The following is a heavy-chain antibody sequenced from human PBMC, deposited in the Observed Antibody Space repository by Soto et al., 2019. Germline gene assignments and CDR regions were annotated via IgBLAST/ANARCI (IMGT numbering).Heavy chain of an antibody. CDR3: AIPPPSDYASIWFDP. V-gene: IGHV4-39*01. CDR1: GGSISSGNYY. CDR2: ISYSGST. Sequence: SETLSLTCTVSGGSISSGNYYWSWIRQHPGKGLEWIGFISYSGSTNYNPSLKSRVTISVDTSKNQFSLKLSSVTAADTAVYYCAIPPPSDYASIWFDPWGQGTLVTVSS. D-gene: IGHD4-17*01. J-gene: IGHJ5*02.